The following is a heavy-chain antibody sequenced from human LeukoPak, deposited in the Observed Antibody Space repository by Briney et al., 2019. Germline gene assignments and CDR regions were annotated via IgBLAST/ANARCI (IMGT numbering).Heavy chain of an antibody. D-gene: IGHD3-10*01. Sequence: ASVKVSCKASGGTFSSYDINWVRQATGQGLEWMGWMNPNSGNAGYAQKFQGRVTITRNTSISTAYMELSSLRSEDTAVYYCARGLSYYYGSGSFSSWGQGTLVTVSS. CDR3: ARGLSYYYGSGSFSS. V-gene: IGHV1-8*03. CDR1: GGTFSSYD. J-gene: IGHJ4*02. CDR2: MNPNSGNA.